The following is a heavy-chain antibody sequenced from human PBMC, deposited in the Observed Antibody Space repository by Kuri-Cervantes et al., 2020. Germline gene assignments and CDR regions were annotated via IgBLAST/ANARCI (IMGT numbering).Heavy chain of an antibody. V-gene: IGHV4-61*01. CDR1: GGSVSSGSYY. D-gene: IGHD3-3*01. CDR2: IYYSGST. J-gene: IGHJ4*02. CDR3: ARSSKYNFWSGYYPY. Sequence: SETLSLTCTVSGGSVSSGSYYWSWIRQPPGKGLEWIGYIYYSGSTNYNPSLKSRVTISVDTSKNQFSLKLSSVTAADTAVYYCARSSKYNFWSGYYPYWGQGTLVTVSS.